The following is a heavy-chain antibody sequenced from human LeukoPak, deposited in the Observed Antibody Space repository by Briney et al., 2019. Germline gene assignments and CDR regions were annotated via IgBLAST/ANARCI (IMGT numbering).Heavy chain of an antibody. CDR1: GGSISSSSSIC. V-gene: IGHV4-4*02. Sequence: SETLPLTCAVSGGSISSSSSICWTWVRQPPGKGLEWIGEIYHSGATNYNPSLKSRVTMLLDKSKNQLSLKLNSVTAADTAVYYCARNGGNSDYDYWGQGTLVTVSA. CDR3: ARNGGNSDYDY. D-gene: IGHD4-23*01. CDR2: IYHSGAT. J-gene: IGHJ4*02.